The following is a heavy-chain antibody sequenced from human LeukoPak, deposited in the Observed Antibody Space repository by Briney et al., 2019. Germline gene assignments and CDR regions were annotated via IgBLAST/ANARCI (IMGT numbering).Heavy chain of an antibody. Sequence: ASVKVSCKASGYTFTSYGISWVRQAPGQGLEWMGWISAYNGNTNYAQKLQGRVTTTTDTSTSTAYMELRSLRSDDTAVYYCAYTAAENWFDPWGQGTLVTVSS. J-gene: IGHJ5*02. CDR3: AYTAAENWFDP. CDR1: GYTFTSYG. V-gene: IGHV1-18*01. CDR2: ISAYNGNT. D-gene: IGHD6-13*01.